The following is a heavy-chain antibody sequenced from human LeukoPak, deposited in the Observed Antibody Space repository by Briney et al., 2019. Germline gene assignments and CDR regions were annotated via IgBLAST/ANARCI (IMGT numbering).Heavy chain of an antibody. V-gene: IGHV3-21*04. CDR1: GFTFSTYS. Sequence: GGFLILSCAASGFTFSTYSMNWVRQAPGKGLEWVSSISSSSSYIYYADSMKGRFTISRDNAKNSLFLQMNSLRAEDTAVYYCARVLRYCSGGNCYSGGLGYMDVWGKGTTVTISS. D-gene: IGHD2-15*01. CDR3: ARVLRYCSGGNCYSGGLGYMDV. CDR2: ISSSSSYI. J-gene: IGHJ6*03.